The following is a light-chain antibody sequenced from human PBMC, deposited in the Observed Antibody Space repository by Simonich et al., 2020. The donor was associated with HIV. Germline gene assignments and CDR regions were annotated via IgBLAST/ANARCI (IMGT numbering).Light chain of an antibody. CDR3: QQYNNWPLT. J-gene: IGKJ4*01. CDR1: QSVSSN. CDR2: SAS. V-gene: IGKV3-15*01. Sequence: EIVMTQSPATLSVSPGERATPSCRASQSVSSNLAWDQQKPGQAPRLLMYSASTRATGIPVRFSGSGSGTEFTLTISSMQSEDFAVYYCQQYNNWPLTFGGGTRVEIK.